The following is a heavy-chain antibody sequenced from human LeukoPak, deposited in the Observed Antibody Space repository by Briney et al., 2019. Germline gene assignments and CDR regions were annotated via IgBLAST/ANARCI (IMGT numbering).Heavy chain of an antibody. V-gene: IGHV4-59*01. D-gene: IGHD5-12*01. Sequence: PSETLSLTCTVSGGSLSSYYWSWIRQPPGKGLEWIGYIYYSGSTNYNPSLKSRVTISVDTSKNQFSLRLSSVTAPDTAVYYCARGGYSGYDSVYYMDVWGKGSTFTVSS. CDR2: IYYSGST. J-gene: IGHJ6*03. CDR1: GGSLSSYY. CDR3: ARGGYSGYDSVYYMDV.